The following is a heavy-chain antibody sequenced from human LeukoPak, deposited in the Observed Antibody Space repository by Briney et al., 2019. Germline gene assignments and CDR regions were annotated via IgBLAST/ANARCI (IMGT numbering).Heavy chain of an antibody. J-gene: IGHJ1*01. Sequence: SETLSLTCTVSGDSISSSSYYWGWIRQPPGKGLEWIGSIYYSGITYYNPSLKSRVIISVDTSKNQFSLKLSSVTAADTAVYYCARAPLTYYYDSSGYYVAEYFQHWGQGTLVTVSS. D-gene: IGHD3-22*01. V-gene: IGHV4-39*01. CDR3: ARAPLTYYYDSSGYYVAEYFQH. CDR1: GDSISSSSYY. CDR2: IYYSGIT.